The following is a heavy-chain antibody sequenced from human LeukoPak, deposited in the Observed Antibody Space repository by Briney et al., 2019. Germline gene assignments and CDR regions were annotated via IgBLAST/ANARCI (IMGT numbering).Heavy chain of an antibody. V-gene: IGHV3-43*01. CDR2: ISWHGATT. CDR3: ARAPYGNYGTLDF. J-gene: IGHJ4*02. Sequence: RGSLRLSCAASGFTFDDYTMHWVRQVPGKGLDWVALISWHGATTYYADSVKGRFTISRDSSKNSLYLQMNSLRTEDTAFYYCARAPYGNYGTLDFWGQGTLVTVSS. D-gene: IGHD4-11*01. CDR1: GFTFDDYT.